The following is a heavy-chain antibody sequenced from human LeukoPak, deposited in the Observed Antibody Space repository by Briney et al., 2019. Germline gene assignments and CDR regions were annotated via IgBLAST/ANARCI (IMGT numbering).Heavy chain of an antibody. V-gene: IGHV4-4*07. CDR3: PRGRKQLDY. CDR2: VFASGTT. J-gene: IGHJ4*02. Sequence: PSETLSLTCAASGFSISRYWWDWIRQPAGKGLEWIGRVFASGTTNYNPSLTSRVSISADKSKHQVTLTLSSVTAAHTHRYYFPRGRKQLDYWGQGALVTVSS. D-gene: IGHD2-2*03. CDR1: GFSISRYW.